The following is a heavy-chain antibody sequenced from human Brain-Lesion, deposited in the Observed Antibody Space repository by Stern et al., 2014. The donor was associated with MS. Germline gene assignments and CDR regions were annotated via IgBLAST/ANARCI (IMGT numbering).Heavy chain of an antibody. CDR1: GGSVSSTSYA. D-gene: IGHD2-15*01. CDR2: IYYSGNT. V-gene: IGHV4-39*01. J-gene: IGHJ5*02. CDR3: AGEEDIRYCSGGSCTGNWFDP. Sequence: QVQLQESGPGLVKPSETLSLTCTVAGGSVSSTSYAWAWIRQPPGKGLEWIGTIYYSGNTYYSPSLKSRLTISLDPPKNQSSLQWRSVTAADTAVYYCAGEEDIRYCSGGSCTGNWFDPWGQGTLVTVSS.